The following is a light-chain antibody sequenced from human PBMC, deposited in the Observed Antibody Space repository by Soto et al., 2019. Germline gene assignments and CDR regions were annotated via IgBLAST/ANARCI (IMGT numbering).Light chain of an antibody. V-gene: IGKV1-33*01. J-gene: IGKJ3*01. CDR3: QHCDYIPI. CDR2: DAS. Sequence: DIQMTQSPSSLSASVGDRVTITCQASHDITSFLNWYQHKPGRAPKLLIYDASILEAGVPTRFSGSGAGTHFTFTISSLQPEDVATYYCQHCDYIPIVVPGTTVDFK. CDR1: HDITSF.